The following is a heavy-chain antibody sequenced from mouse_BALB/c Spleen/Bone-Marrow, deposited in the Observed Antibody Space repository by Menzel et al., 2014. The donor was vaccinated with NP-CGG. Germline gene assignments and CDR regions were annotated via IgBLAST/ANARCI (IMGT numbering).Heavy chain of an antibody. V-gene: IGHV7-3*02. CDR1: GFTFTDYY. J-gene: IGHJ2*01. Sequence: EVKLVESGGGLVQPGGSLRLSCATSGFTFTDYYMNWVRQPPGKALEWLAFIRNKAYGYTTESSASVKGRFTISRDNSQNILYLQMNTLRAEDSATYYCARDMGGLPFDSWGQGTTLSVSS. CDR3: ARDMGGLPFDS. CDR2: IRNKAYGYTT.